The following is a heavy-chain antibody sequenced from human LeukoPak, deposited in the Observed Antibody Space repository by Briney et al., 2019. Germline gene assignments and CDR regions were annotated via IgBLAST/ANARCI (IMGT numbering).Heavy chain of an antibody. J-gene: IGHJ4*02. Sequence: TGGSLRLSCAASELTFSGYWVIWVRQAPGKGLQWVGNIRQDGGQTHYLDSVKGRFTISRDNAKRSLYLQMNSLRPEDTAVYYCARDGHSSGSFDYWGQGTLVTVSS. CDR1: ELTFSGYW. CDR2: IRQDGGQT. CDR3: ARDGHSSGSFDY. D-gene: IGHD3-10*01. V-gene: IGHV3-7*01.